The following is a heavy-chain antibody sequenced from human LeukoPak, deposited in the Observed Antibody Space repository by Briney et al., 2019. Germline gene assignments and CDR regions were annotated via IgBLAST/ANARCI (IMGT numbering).Heavy chain of an antibody. J-gene: IGHJ4*02. CDR3: ARLPSPYGYCSSTSCREPLDY. Sequence: GESLKISCKGSGYSFTSYWIGWVRQMPGKGLEWMGIIYPGDSDTRYSPSFQGQVTISADKSISTAYLQWSSLKASDTAMYYCARLPSPYGYCSSTSCREPLDYWGQGTLVTVSS. D-gene: IGHD2-2*01. CDR1: GYSFTSYW. CDR2: IYPGDSDT. V-gene: IGHV5-51*01.